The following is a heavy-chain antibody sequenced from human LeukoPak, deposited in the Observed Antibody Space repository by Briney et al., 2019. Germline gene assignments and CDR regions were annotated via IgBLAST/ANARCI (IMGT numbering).Heavy chain of an antibody. J-gene: IGHJ5*02. D-gene: IGHD6-19*01. CDR1: GYTLTELS. CDR3: ATVAVAGTLNWFDP. Sequence: ASVKVSCKVSGYTLTELSMHWVRQAPGKGLEWMGGFDPEDGETIYAQKFQGRVTMTEDTSTDTAYMELSRLRSEDTAVYYCATVAVAGTLNWFDPWGQGTLVTVSS. CDR2: FDPEDGET. V-gene: IGHV1-24*01.